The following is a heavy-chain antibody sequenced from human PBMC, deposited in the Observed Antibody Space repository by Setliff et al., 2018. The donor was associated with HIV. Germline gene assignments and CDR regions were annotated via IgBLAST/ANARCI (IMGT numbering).Heavy chain of an antibody. CDR1: GGTFRSQA. J-gene: IGHJ5*02. CDR3: ARDPRHYYDTTGYSPYNWFDP. CDR2: LISMFRIP. D-gene: IGHD3-22*01. Sequence: GASVKVSCKTSGGTFRSQAISWVRQAPGQGLEWMGGLISMFRIPQIAQKFQGRVTITADESTSTAYMGLSSLTSEDTAVYYCARDPRHYYDTTGYSPYNWFDPWGQGTLVTVSS. V-gene: IGHV1-69*13.